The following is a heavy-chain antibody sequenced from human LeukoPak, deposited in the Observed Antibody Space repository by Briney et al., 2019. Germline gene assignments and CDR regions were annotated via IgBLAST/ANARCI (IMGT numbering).Heavy chain of an antibody. CDR2: ITHSGST. CDR3: ACMIVDNWFDP. D-gene: IGHD3-22*01. V-gene: IGHV4-34*01. J-gene: IGHJ5*02. Sequence: SETLSLTCAVYGGSFSGYYWSWIRQPPGKGLEWIGEITHSGSTNYNPSLKSLVTISIDTSKNQFSLKLSSVTAADAAMYYCACMIVDNWFDPWGQGTPVTVSS. CDR1: GGSFSGYY.